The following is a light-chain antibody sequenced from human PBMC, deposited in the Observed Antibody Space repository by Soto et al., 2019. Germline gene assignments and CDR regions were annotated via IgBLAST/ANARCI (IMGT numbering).Light chain of an antibody. J-gene: IGKJ1*01. CDR3: QQSYYNPT. CDR2: DIS. Sequence: AIRMTQSPSSLSASTGDRVTITCRASQGISSYLAWYQQKPGRAPNLLIYDISTLQSGVPSRFSGSGSGTDFTLTISSLQHEDFATYYCQQSYYNPTFGQGTKVDI. V-gene: IGKV1-8*01. CDR1: QGISSY.